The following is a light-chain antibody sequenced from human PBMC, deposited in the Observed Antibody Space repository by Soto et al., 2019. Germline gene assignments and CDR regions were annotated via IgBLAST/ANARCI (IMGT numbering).Light chain of an antibody. CDR3: QQLNTLPFT. Sequence: VIWMTQSPSLLSASTGDIGTISFRMSQGISSYLAWYQQKPGKAPKLMIYEASTLQSGVPSRFSGSGSGTEFTLTISGLLPEDFATYHCQQLNTLPFTFGQGTRLEIK. CDR1: QGISSY. CDR2: EAS. J-gene: IGKJ5*01. V-gene: IGKV1D-8*03.